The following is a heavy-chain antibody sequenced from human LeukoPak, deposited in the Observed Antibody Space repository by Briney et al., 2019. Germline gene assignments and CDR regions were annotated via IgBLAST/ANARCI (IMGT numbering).Heavy chain of an antibody. CDR2: INWNGGST. CDR1: GFTFDDYG. V-gene: IGHV3-20*04. J-gene: IGHJ4*02. CDR3: ARGVLYISSWILGY. Sequence: TGGSLRLSCAASGFTFDDYGMSWVRQVPGKGLEWVSGINWNGGSTGYADSVKGRFTISRDNAKNSLYLQMNSLRDEDTAVYYCARGVLYISSWILGYWGQGTLVTVSS. D-gene: IGHD6-13*01.